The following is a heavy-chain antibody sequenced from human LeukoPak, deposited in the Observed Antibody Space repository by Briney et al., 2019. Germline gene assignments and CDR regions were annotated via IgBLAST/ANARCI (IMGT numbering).Heavy chain of an antibody. Sequence: GGSLRLSCTASGXAFSIYEMDWVRQAPGKGLEWVSYISSSGSYIQYAESVKGRFTISRDNAEKSLFLQMNSLRDEDTAVYYCARDPGYSSTGVDAFDIWGRGTMVTVSS. CDR3: ARDPGYSSTGVDAFDI. J-gene: IGHJ3*02. D-gene: IGHD6-13*01. V-gene: IGHV3-48*03. CDR2: ISSSGSYI. CDR1: GXAFSIYE.